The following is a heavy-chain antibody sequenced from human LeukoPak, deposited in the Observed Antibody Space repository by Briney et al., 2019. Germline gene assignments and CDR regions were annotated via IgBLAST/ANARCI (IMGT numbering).Heavy chain of an antibody. V-gene: IGHV4-34*01. CDR2: INHSGST. Sequence: SETLSLTGAVYGGSFSGYYWRWIRHPPGKGLEWIGEINHSGSTNYNPSLKSRVTISVDTSKNQFSLKLSSVTAADTAVYYCARGGGYRYYFDYWGQGTLVTVSS. J-gene: IGHJ4*02. CDR1: GGSFSGYY. D-gene: IGHD5-24*01. CDR3: ARGGGYRYYFDY.